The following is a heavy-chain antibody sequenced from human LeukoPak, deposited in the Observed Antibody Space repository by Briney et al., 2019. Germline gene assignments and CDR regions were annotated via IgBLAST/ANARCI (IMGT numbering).Heavy chain of an antibody. V-gene: IGHV3-64*01. CDR1: GFTFTTYA. Sequence: GGSLRLSCAASGFTFTTYAIHWVRQAPGKGLEFVSAIKDDGYSTFYANSVKDRFTVSRDNSKNTAYLQMGSLRAEDLAVYYCAREAHSSGWPLDYWGQGTLVSVSS. CDR2: IKDDGYST. J-gene: IGHJ4*02. D-gene: IGHD6-19*01. CDR3: AREAHSSGWPLDY.